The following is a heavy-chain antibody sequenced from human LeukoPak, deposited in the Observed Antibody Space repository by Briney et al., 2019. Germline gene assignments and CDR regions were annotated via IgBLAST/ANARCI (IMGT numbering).Heavy chain of an antibody. CDR2: ISSSGSTI. CDR1: GFTFSDYY. Sequence: PGGSLRLSCAASGFTFSDYYMSWIRQAPGKGLEWVSYISSSGSTIYYADSVKGRFTISRDNAKNSLYLQMNSLRAEDTAVYYCARVNSMIADAFDIWGQGTMVTVSS. CDR3: ARVNSMIADAFDI. J-gene: IGHJ3*02. V-gene: IGHV3-11*01. D-gene: IGHD3-22*01.